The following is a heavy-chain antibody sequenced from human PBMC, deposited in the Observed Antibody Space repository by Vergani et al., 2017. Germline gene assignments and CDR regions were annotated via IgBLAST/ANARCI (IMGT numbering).Heavy chain of an antibody. CDR1: GASISSYY. D-gene: IGHD6-13*01. J-gene: IGHJ5*02. CDR3: ARRSSWHLGAWFDP. Sequence: QLQESGPGLLKPSETLSLTCSVSGASISSYYWSWIRQPPGKGLEWIGEINHSGSTNYNPSLKSRVTISVDTSKNQFSLKLSSVTAADTAVYYCARRSSWHLGAWFDPWGQGTLVTVSS. CDR2: INHSGST. V-gene: IGHV4-34*01.